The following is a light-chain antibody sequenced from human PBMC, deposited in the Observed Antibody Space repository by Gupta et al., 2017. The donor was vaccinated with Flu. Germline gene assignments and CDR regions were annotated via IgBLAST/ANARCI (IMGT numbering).Light chain of an antibody. V-gene: IGKV1-5*03. CDR3: HQDSSYPIT. CDR2: LAS. Sequence: PSTLSASVGGRVTITCRASARISSWVAWYQQKPGKGPKLLIYLASTLHDGVSSRISGSGSGTEFTLTINRLQPDDAATYYCHQDSSYPITFGQGTRMEIK. CDR1: ARISSW. J-gene: IGKJ5*01.